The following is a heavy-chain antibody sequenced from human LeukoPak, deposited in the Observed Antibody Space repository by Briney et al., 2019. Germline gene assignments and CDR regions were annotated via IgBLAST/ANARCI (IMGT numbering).Heavy chain of an antibody. J-gene: IGHJ4*02. D-gene: IGHD6-6*01. CDR2: ISSDGIHT. V-gene: IGHV3-21*01. CDR3: SKDRPRSSFDY. Sequence: GGSLRLSCAASGFTFSSNTMNWVRQAPGKGREWVSSISSDGIHTFYADPVKGRFTISRDNPKNSLYLQMNSLRDEDTAVYYCSKDRPRSSFDYWGQGILVTVSS. CDR1: GFTFSSNT.